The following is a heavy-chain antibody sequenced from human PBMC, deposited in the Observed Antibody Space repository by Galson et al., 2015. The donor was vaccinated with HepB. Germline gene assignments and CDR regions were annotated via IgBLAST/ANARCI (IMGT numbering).Heavy chain of an antibody. CDR3: ARDQGHHLVGATDVFDV. Sequence: AMILSCAGSRYTVKNNPIDWGHQAPRTPLERVALIPHDGYNQQYVDHFKGRFTISRDNSKNTPYLQMKSLSAEDTAMYYCARDQGHHLVGATDVFDVWGPGTMVTVSS. D-gene: IGHD1-26*01. J-gene: IGHJ3*01. CDR1: RYTVKNNP. CDR2: IPHDGYNQ. V-gene: IGHV3-30*01.